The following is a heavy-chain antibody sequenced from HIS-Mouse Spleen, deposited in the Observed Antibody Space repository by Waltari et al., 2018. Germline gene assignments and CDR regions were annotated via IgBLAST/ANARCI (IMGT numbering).Heavy chain of an antibody. CDR3: AGHDSNFYYYYGMDV. J-gene: IGHJ6*02. V-gene: IGHV4-59*08. D-gene: IGHD4-4*01. CDR2: IYYSGST. CDR1: GGSISSYY. Sequence: QVQLQESGPGLVKPSETLSLTCTVSGGSISSYYWSWIRQPPGKGLEWIGYIYYSGSTTYNPALKMRVTIAVDTSKNQFSLKLSSVTAADTAVYYCAGHDSNFYYYYGMDVWGQGTTVTVSS.